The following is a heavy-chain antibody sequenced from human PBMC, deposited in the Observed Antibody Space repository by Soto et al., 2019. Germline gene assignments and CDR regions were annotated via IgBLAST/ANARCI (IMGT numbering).Heavy chain of an antibody. Sequence: PGGSLRLSCTASGFTFSSYGIHWVRQAPGKGPQWVACISSDGSYTYYADSVEGRFTISRDNSKNTVYLQMDSLRAEDTAVYYYDSSGYYNYWGQGTLVTVSS. V-gene: IGHV3-30*03. CDR2: ISSDGSYT. CDR3: DSSGYYNY. CDR1: GFTFSSYG. D-gene: IGHD3-22*01. J-gene: IGHJ4*02.